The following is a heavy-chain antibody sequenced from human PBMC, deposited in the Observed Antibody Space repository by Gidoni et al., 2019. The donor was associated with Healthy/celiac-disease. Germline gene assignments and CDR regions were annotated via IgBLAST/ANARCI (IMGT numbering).Heavy chain of an antibody. CDR1: GFTFISYA. J-gene: IGHJ4*02. V-gene: IGHV3-23*01. CDR3: AKDRNSWSLDY. D-gene: IGHD6-13*01. Sequence: EVQLLESGGGLVQPGGSRRLSCAASGFTFISYAMSWGRQAPGKGLEGVSAISGSGGRTYYADSVKGRFTISRDNSKNTLYLQMNSLRAEDTAVYYCAKDRNSWSLDYWGQGTLFTVSS. CDR2: ISGSGGRT.